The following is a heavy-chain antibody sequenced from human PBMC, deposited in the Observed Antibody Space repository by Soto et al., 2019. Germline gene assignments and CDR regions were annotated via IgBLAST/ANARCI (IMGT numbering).Heavy chain of an antibody. CDR1: GFSFSSYW. Sequence: GGSLRLSCAASGFSFSSYWMTWVRQAPGKGLEWVANIQKDGHDKYYVDSVKGRFTISRDNAKNSLYLQMNSLTVEDTALYYCARDQGCSSDCWGAFDIWGQGTMVTVSS. V-gene: IGHV3-7*01. D-gene: IGHD6-25*01. CDR2: IQKDGHDK. J-gene: IGHJ3*02. CDR3: ARDQGCSSDCWGAFDI.